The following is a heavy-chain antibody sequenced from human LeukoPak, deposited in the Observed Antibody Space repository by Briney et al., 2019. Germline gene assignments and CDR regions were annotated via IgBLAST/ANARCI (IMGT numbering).Heavy chain of an antibody. CDR1: GFTFSSYA. J-gene: IGHJ4*02. V-gene: IGHV3-23*01. Sequence: GGSLRLSCAASGFTFSSYAMSWVRQAPGEGLEWVSAISGSGGSTYYADSVKGRFTISRDNSKNTLYLQMNSLRAEDTAVYYCANPYYDSSGYYDYWGQGTLVTVSS. CDR2: ISGSGGST. D-gene: IGHD3-22*01. CDR3: ANPYYDSSGYYDY.